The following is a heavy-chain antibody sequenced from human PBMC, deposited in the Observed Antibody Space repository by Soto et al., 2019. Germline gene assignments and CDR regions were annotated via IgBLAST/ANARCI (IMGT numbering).Heavy chain of an antibody. Sequence: SETLSLTCTVSGGSIISYYWSWIRQPTGKGLEWIGYIYYSGSTNYNPSLKSRVTISVDTSKNQFSLKLSSVTAADTAVYYCARLRYSSGWFRCDYWGQGTLVTVSS. J-gene: IGHJ4*02. CDR1: GGSIISYY. D-gene: IGHD6-19*01. CDR2: IYYSGST. CDR3: ARLRYSSGWFRCDY. V-gene: IGHV4-59*08.